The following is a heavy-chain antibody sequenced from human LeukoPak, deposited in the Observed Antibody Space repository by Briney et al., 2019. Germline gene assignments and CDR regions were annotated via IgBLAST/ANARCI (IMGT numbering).Heavy chain of an antibody. CDR1: GGSISSYY. CDR2: IYYSGST. CDR3: ARRLGELSLSWFDP. D-gene: IGHD3-16*02. Sequence: SETLSLTSTVSGGSISSYYWSWIRQPPGKGLEWIGYIYYSGSTNYNPSLKSRVTISVDTSKNQFSLKLSSVTAADTAVYYCARRLGELSLSWFDPWGQGTLVTVSS. J-gene: IGHJ5*02. V-gene: IGHV4-59*08.